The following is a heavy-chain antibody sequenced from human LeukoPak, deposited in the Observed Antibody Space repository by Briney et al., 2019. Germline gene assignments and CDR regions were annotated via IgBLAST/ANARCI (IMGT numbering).Heavy chain of an antibody. Sequence: PGGSLRLSCAASGFTFSSYAMHWVRQAPGKGLEWVAVISYDGSNKYYADSVKGRFTISRDNSKNTLYLQMNSLRAEDTAVYYCARVMIVVVIPDGMDVWGQGTTVTVSS. D-gene: IGHD3-22*01. CDR2: ISYDGSNK. J-gene: IGHJ6*02. CDR3: ARVMIVVVIPDGMDV. CDR1: GFTFSSYA. V-gene: IGHV3-30-3*01.